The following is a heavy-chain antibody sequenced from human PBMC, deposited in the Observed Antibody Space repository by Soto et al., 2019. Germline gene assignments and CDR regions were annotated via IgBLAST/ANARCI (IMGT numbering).Heavy chain of an antibody. J-gene: IGHJ4*02. Sequence: PGGSLRLSCTASGFTSGDYAMNWVRQAPGKGLEWVGFIRSKPYGGTTEYAASVKGRFTISRDDSKSVAYLQMNSLKTEDTAVYYCSRGQQQWLAPLDCWGQGTLVTVSS. CDR2: IRSKPYGGTT. CDR3: SRGQQQWLAPLDC. V-gene: IGHV3-49*04. CDR1: GFTSGDYA. D-gene: IGHD6-19*01.